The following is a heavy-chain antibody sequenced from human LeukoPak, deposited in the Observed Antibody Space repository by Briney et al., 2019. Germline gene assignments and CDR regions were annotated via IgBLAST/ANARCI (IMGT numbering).Heavy chain of an antibody. CDR1: GFTFSSYG. Sequence: PGGSLRLSCAASGFTFSSYGMHWVRQAPGKGLEWVAVISYDGSNKYYADSVKGRFTISRDNSKNTLYLQMNSLRAEDTAVYYCAKDSDPTFLDYWGQGTLVTVSS. CDR3: AKDSDPTFLDY. D-gene: IGHD1-26*01. V-gene: IGHV3-30*18. CDR2: ISYDGSNK. J-gene: IGHJ4*02.